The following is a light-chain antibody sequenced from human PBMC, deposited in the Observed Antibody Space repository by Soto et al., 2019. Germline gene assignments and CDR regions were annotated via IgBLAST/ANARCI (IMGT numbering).Light chain of an antibody. Sequence: EIVLTQSPGTLSLSPGERATLSCRASQSVSSSYLAWYQQKPGQAPRLLIYGASSRATGIQDRFSGSGSGTDLTLLISRLEPDDFALYYCQQYGSSATFGGGTKVDIK. CDR1: QSVSSSY. J-gene: IGKJ4*02. CDR3: QQYGSSAT. CDR2: GAS. V-gene: IGKV3-20*01.